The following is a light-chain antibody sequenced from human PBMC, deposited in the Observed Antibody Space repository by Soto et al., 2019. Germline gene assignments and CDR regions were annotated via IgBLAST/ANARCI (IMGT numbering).Light chain of an antibody. Sequence: EIVLTQSPGTLSLSPGERATLSCRASQSVRKSHLAWYQQKPGQPPRLLISRAASRAPGIPDRFSGSGSGTGFTLSISKLEPEDSALYYCQQYGDSPWTFGLGTKVEI. CDR2: RAA. CDR1: QSVRKSH. V-gene: IGKV3-20*01. J-gene: IGKJ1*01. CDR3: QQYGDSPWT.